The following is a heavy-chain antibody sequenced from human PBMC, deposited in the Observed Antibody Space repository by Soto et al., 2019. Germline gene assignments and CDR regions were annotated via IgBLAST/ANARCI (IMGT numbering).Heavy chain of an antibody. Sequence: SETLSLTCTVSGASINTYYWSWIRQPPGKGLEWIGYIYNTGSTNYNPSLKSRVTISIDTPKNQFSLKLTSLTAADTAVYYCARVPQLVVFDSWGQGTLVTVSS. CDR2: IYNTGST. CDR3: ARVPQLVVFDS. D-gene: IGHD6-6*01. J-gene: IGHJ4*02. CDR1: GASINTYY. V-gene: IGHV4-59*01.